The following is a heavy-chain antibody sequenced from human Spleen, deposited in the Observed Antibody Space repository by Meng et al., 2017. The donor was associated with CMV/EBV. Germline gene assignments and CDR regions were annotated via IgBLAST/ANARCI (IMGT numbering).Heavy chain of an antibody. J-gene: IGHJ4*02. CDR3: AKVTTMGIAAAGDY. D-gene: IGHD6-13*01. V-gene: IGHV3-23*01. CDR2: ISGSGGST. CDR1: GFTFSSYA. Sequence: GESLKISCAASGFTFSSYAMSWVRQAPGKGLEWVSAISGSGGSTYYADSVKGRFTISRDNSKNTLYLQMNSLRAEDTAVYYCAKVTTMGIAAAGDYWGQGTLVTVSS.